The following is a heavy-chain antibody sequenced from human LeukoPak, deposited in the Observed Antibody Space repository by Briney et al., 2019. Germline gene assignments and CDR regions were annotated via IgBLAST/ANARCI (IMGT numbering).Heavy chain of an antibody. CDR2: ISPSGGDT. CDR3: ARRAYNWGAFDI. Sequence: GGSLRLSCAASGFTFTNYAMNWVRQAPGQGLEWFSTISPSGGDTYYADSVKGRFTISKDISKNTLYLQMNSLRAEDTAVYYCARRAYNWGAFDIWGQGTMVTVSS. D-gene: IGHD5-24*01. V-gene: IGHV3-23*01. J-gene: IGHJ3*02. CDR1: GFTFTNYA.